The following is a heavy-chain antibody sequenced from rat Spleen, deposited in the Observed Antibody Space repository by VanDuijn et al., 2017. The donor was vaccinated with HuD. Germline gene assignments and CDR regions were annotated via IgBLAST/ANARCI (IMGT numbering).Heavy chain of an antibody. CDR1: GFTFNNYW. D-gene: IGHD1-1*01. V-gene: IGHV5-31*01. CDR3: ARQWRD. Sequence: EVQLVESGGGLVQPGRSLKLSCVASGFTFNNYWMTWIRQAPGRGLEWVASITNASGRTYYSDFVKGRFTISRDTAQNTLYLQMNSLRSEDTATYYCARQWRDWGQGVMVTVSS. CDR2: ITNASGRT. J-gene: IGHJ2*01.